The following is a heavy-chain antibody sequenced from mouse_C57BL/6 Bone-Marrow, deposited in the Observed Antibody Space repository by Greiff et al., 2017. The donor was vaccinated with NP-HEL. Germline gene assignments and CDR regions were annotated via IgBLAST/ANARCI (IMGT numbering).Heavy chain of an antibody. CDR1: GFTFSSYA. CDR2: ISDGGSYT. CDR3: ARDGGSSYGFAY. V-gene: IGHV5-4*01. J-gene: IGHJ3*01. D-gene: IGHD1-1*01. Sequence: EVMLVESGGGLVKPGGSLKLSCAASGFTFSSYAMSWVRQTPEKRLEWVATISDGGSYTYYPDNVKGRFTISRDNAKNNLYLQMSHLKSEDTAMYYCARDGGSSYGFAYWGQGTLVTVSA.